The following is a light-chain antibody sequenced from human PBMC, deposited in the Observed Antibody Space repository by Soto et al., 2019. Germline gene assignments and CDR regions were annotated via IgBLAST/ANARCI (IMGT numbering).Light chain of an antibody. CDR2: GAS. V-gene: IGKV3-20*01. J-gene: IGKJ1*01. Sequence: EIVLTQSPGTLSLSPGERATLSCRASQSVSRSYLGWYQQKPGQAPRLLIYGASSRATGIPDRFSGSGSGTDFTLTISRLEPEDFAVYYCHQYDSWTFGQGTKVDIK. CDR1: QSVSRSY. CDR3: HQYDSWT.